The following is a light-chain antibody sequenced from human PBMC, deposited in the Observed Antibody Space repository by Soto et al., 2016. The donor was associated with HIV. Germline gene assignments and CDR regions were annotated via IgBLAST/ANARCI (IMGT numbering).Light chain of an antibody. J-gene: IGLJ3*02. Sequence: SYELTQPPSVSVSPGQTASITCSGDKLGDKYACWYQQKPGQSPVLVIYQDSKRPSGIPERFSGSNSGNTATLTISGTQAMDEADYYCQAWDSSTRVFGGGQADRP. CDR2: QDS. CDR3: QAWDSSTRV. CDR1: KLGDKY. V-gene: IGLV3-1*01.